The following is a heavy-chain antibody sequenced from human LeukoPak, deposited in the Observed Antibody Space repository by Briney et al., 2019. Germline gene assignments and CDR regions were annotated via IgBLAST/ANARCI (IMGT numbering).Heavy chain of an antibody. V-gene: IGHV4-39*07. Sequence: DPSETLSLTCTVSGDSISSSRSYWGWIRQPPGKGLEWIGSIYTSGSTNYNPSLKSRVTMSVDTSKNQFSLKLSSVTAADTAVYYCARLLWFGEGNWFDPWGQGTLVTVSS. J-gene: IGHJ5*02. D-gene: IGHD3-10*01. CDR1: GDSISSSRSY. CDR3: ARLLWFGEGNWFDP. CDR2: IYTSGST.